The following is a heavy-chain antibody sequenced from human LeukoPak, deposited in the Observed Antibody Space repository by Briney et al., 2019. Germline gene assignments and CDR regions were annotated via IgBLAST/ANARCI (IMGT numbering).Heavy chain of an antibody. CDR3: VRTPNSAGFPNWFDP. J-gene: IGHJ5*02. V-gene: IGHV3-21*01. D-gene: IGHD6-19*01. CDR2: ISSSNDYI. CDR1: GFTFSTST. Sequence: PGGSLRLSCAASGFTFSTSTMNCVRQAPGKGLEWVSSISSSNDYIYYADSVKGRFTISRDNAKNSLYLQMNSLRAEDTAVYYCVRTPNSAGFPNWFDPWGQGTLVTVSS.